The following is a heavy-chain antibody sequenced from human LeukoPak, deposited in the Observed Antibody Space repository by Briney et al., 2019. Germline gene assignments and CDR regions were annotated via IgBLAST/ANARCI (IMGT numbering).Heavy chain of an antibody. J-gene: IGHJ4*02. CDR2: INPNSGGT. V-gene: IGHV1-2*02. CDR1: GYTFTGYY. Sequence: ASVKVSCKASGYTFTGYYMHWVRQAPGQGLEWMGWINPNSGGTNYAQKFQGRVTMTRDTSISTAYMELSRLRSDDTAVYYCARDGALLLTARRPGDYWGQGTLVTVSS. D-gene: IGHD3-22*01. CDR3: ARDGALLLTARRPGDY.